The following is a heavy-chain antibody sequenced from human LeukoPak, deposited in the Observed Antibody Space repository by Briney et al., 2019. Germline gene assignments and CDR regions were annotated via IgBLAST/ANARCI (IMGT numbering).Heavy chain of an antibody. CDR3: ATRPPRGYYFDY. V-gene: IGHV4-39*01. CDR2: IYYSGIT. Sequence: SETLSLXCTVSGGSISSSSYYWGWIRQPPGKGLEWIGSIYYSGITYYNPSLKSRVTISVDTSKNQFSLKLSSVTAADTAVYYCATRPPRGYYFDYWGQGTLVTVSS. CDR1: GGSISSSSYY. J-gene: IGHJ4*02. D-gene: IGHD3-10*01.